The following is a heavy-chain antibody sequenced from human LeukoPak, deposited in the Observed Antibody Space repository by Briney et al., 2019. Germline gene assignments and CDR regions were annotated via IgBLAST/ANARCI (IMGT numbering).Heavy chain of an antibody. CDR1: GFTFRSYA. V-gene: IGHV3-23*01. J-gene: IGHJ6*02. Sequence: GGSLRLSCAVSGFTFRSYAMSWVSQAPGKGLEWVSAISGGADSTYYADSVKGRFTISRDNAKNSLYLQMNSLRAEDTAVYYCARDTPITMVRGVLDYGMDVWGQGTTVTVSS. CDR3: ARDTPITMVRGVLDYGMDV. CDR2: ISGGADST. D-gene: IGHD3-10*01.